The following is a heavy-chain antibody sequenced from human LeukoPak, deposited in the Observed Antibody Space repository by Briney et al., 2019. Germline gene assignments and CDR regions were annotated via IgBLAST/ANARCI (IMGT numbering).Heavy chain of an antibody. CDR3: TTPNEGNWFDP. CDR2: IRDKGYGHAT. V-gene: IGHV3-73*01. Sequence: PGGSLRLSCAASGFTFSDSAIHWVRQASGKGLEWVGRIRDKGYGHATAYAASVKGRFTLSRDDSKNTAYLQMSSLKTEDTALYYCTTPNEGNWFDPWGQGTLVTVSS. J-gene: IGHJ5*02. CDR1: GFTFSDSA. D-gene: IGHD2-8*01.